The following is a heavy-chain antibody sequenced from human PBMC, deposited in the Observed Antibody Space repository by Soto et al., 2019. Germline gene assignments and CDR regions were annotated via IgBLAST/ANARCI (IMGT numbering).Heavy chain of an antibody. CDR3: AKGADRLSGFDY. J-gene: IGHJ4*02. Sequence: GGSLRLSCAASGFTFSSYAMSWVRQAPGKGLVWVSAISGSGGSTYYADSVKCRFTISRDNSKNTLYLQMNSLRAEDTAVYYCAKGADRLSGFDYWCQGTLVTVSS. V-gene: IGHV3-23*01. CDR2: ISGSGGST. CDR1: GFTFSSYA. D-gene: IGHD2-2*01.